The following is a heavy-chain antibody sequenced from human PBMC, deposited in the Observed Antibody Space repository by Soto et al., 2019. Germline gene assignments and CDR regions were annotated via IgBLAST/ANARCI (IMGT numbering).Heavy chain of an antibody. CDR1: GFTFSNYA. CDR3: AKGSRGYCGSGNCPPEPYFDY. CDR2: VSGSGGST. Sequence: EVQLLESGGGLEQPGGSLRLSCAASGFTFSNYAMSWVRQAPGKGLEWVSTVSGSGGSTYYADSVKGRFTISRDKSKDTLYLQMNSLRTEDTAVYYCAKGSRGYCGSGNCPPEPYFDYWGQGTLGTVSS. J-gene: IGHJ4*02. V-gene: IGHV3-23*01. D-gene: IGHD2-15*01.